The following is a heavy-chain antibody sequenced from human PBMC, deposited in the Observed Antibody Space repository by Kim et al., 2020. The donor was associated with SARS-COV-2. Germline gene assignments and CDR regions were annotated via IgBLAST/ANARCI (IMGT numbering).Heavy chain of an antibody. V-gene: IGHV3-30*02. CDR3: GKDRLGGNADFGY. Sequence: DTVKGRITICKDNSENTLYLQMNGLRAEDTAVYYCGKDRLGGNADFGYWGQGTLVTVSS. D-gene: IGHD3-16*01. J-gene: IGHJ4*02.